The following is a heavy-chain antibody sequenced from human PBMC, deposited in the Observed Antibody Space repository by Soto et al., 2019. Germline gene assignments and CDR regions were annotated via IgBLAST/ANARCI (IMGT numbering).Heavy chain of an antibody. J-gene: IGHJ4*02. CDR2: IKQDGSEK. Sequence: VQLVESGVGLVQPGGSLRLSCAASGFTFSTYWMNWVRQAPGKGLEWVANIKQDGSEKYYVDSVKGRFTISRDNAKSSLYLQMNSLRAEDTAVYYCARDRGYCSGGTCYSVLDYWGQGTLVTVSS. CDR1: GFTFSTYW. CDR3: ARDRGYCSGGTCYSVLDY. D-gene: IGHD2-15*01. V-gene: IGHV3-7*01.